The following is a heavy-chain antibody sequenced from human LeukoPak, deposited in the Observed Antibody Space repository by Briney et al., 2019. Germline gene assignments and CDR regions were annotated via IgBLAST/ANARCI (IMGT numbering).Heavy chain of an antibody. Sequence: ASVKVSCKASGYTFTDYYMHWVRQAPGQGLEWMGWINPNSGATNYAQKFQGRVTMTRDTSINTAYMELTRLRSDDTTVYYCARVQYYDSSGYARDFDYWGQGTLVTVSS. CDR1: GYTFTDYY. J-gene: IGHJ4*02. CDR3: ARVQYYDSSGYARDFDY. D-gene: IGHD3-22*01. V-gene: IGHV1-2*02. CDR2: INPNSGAT.